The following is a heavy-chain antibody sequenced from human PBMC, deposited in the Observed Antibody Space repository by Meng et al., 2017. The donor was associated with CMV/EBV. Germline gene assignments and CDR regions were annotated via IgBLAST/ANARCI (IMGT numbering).Heavy chain of an antibody. CDR2: ISASGYYT. J-gene: IGHJ4*02. CDR1: EFSITDYA. V-gene: IGHV3-23*01. CDR3: AKAPTRRYYFDS. D-gene: IGHD5-24*01. Sequence: AASEFSITDYAVNWVRQAPGKGLEWVSVISASGYYTFYAESVKGRFTIGRDISKNTVYLQTNSPRAEDTAVYFCAKAPTRRYYFDSWGQGSLVTVSS.